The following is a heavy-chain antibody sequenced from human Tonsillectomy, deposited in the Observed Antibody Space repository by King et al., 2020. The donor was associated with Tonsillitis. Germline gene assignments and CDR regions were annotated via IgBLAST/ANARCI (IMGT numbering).Heavy chain of an antibody. D-gene: IGHD3-22*01. J-gene: IGHJ4*02. V-gene: IGHV1-69*01. CDR3: ARSLTAFDGSGYLPGPAYSFDL. CDR1: GGTFSTYV. Sequence: VQLVESGAEVKKPGSSVKVSCKTSGGTFSTYVISWVRQAPVQGLDWLGGIIPMFGTTNYAQKLQGSFSIIADESLSTASMGLSSLRSEETAVYYCARSLTAFDGSGYLPGPAYSFDLWGQGTLLTVSS. CDR2: IIPMFGTT.